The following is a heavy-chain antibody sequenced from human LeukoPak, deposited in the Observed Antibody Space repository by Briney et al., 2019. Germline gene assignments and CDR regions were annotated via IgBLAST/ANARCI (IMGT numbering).Heavy chain of an antibody. J-gene: IGHJ6*03. Sequence: SETLSLTCTVSGGSISSSNYYWGWIRQPPGKGLEWIGSIYYSGSTYYNPSLKSRVTISVDTSKNQFSLKLSSVTAADTAVYYCARARQGRLRSYYYYYMDVWGKGTTVTVS. CDR3: ARARQGRLRSYYYYYMDV. D-gene: IGHD5/OR15-5a*01. CDR1: GGSISSSNYY. V-gene: IGHV4-39*07. CDR2: IYYSGST.